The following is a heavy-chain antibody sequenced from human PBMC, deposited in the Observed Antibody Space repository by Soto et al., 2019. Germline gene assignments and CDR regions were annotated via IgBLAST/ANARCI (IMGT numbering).Heavy chain of an antibody. J-gene: IGHJ4*02. Sequence: QVQLVESGGGVVQPGRSLRLSCAASGFTFSSYAMQWVRQAPGKGLEWVAGITYDGSNKHYADSVKGRYTIYRDNSKTTMCLQMNSMSTEDTAVYYCVRDYNDGIGRYDYWGQGTPVTVSS. D-gene: IGHD3-22*01. CDR3: VRDYNDGIGRYDY. V-gene: IGHV3-30-3*01. CDR2: ITYDGSNK. CDR1: GFTFSSYA.